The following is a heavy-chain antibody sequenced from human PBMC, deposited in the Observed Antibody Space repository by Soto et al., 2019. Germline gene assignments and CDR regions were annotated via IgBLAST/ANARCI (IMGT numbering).Heavy chain of an antibody. D-gene: IGHD3-3*01. CDR2: ISAYNGNT. CDR1: GYTFTSYG. J-gene: IGHJ5*02. Sequence: ASVKVSCKASGYTFTSYGISWVRQAPGQGLEWMGWISAYNGNTNYAQRLQGRVTMTTDTSTSTAYKELRSLRSDDTAVYYCARDDPPRYYDFWSGYYTGWFDPWGQGTLVTSPQ. V-gene: IGHV1-18*01. CDR3: ARDDPPRYYDFWSGYYTGWFDP.